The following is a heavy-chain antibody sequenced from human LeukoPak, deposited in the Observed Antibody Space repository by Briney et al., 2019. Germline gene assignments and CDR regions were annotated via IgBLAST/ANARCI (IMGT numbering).Heavy chain of an antibody. V-gene: IGHV3-30*02. D-gene: IGHD4-23*01. J-gene: IGHJ4*02. CDR3: AKECKGDYGGLFFGY. Sequence: GGSLRLSCAASGFTFSSYGMHWVRQAPGKGLEWVAFIRYDGSNKYYADSVKGRFTISRDNSKNTLYLQMNSLRAEDTAVYYCAKECKGDYGGLFFGYWGQGTLVTVSS. CDR1: GFTFSSYG. CDR2: IRYDGSNK.